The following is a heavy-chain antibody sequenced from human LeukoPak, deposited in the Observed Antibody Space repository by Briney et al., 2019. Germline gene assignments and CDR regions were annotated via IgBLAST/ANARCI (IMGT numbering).Heavy chain of an antibody. CDR3: AKSPGPVAGNAEYFQH. CDR2: INHSGST. V-gene: IGHV4-34*01. Sequence: SETLSLTCAVYGGSFSGYYWSWIRQPPGKGLEWIGEINHSGSTNYNPSLKSRVTISVDTSKNQFSLKLSSVTAADTAVYYCAKSPGPVAGNAEYFQHWGQGTLVTVSS. J-gene: IGHJ1*01. D-gene: IGHD6-19*01. CDR1: GGSFSGYY.